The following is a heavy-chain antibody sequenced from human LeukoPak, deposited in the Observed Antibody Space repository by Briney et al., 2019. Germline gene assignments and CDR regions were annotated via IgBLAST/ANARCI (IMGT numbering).Heavy chain of an antibody. V-gene: IGHV4-34*01. CDR2: INHSGST. J-gene: IGHJ5*02. CDR1: GGSFSGYY. D-gene: IGHD3-16*02. Sequence: PSETLSATCAVYGGSFSGYYWSWIRQPPGKGLEWIGEINHSGSTNYNPSLKSRVTISVDTSKNQFSLKLSSVTAADTAVYYCARGGKSYYDYVWGSYRLNWFDPWGQGTLVTVSS. CDR3: ARGGKSYYDYVWGSYRLNWFDP.